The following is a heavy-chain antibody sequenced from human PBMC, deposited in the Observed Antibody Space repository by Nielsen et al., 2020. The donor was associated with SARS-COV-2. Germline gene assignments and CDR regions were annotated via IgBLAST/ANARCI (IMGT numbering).Heavy chain of an antibody. D-gene: IGHD3-10*01. J-gene: IGHJ3*02. Sequence: GGSLRLSCAASGFTVSSNYMSWVRQAPGKGLEWVSVIYSGGSTYYADSVKGRFTISRDNSKNTLYLQMNSLRAEDTAVYYCARNNGFPEYAFDIWGQGTMVTVSS. V-gene: IGHV3-53*01. CDR3: ARNNGFPEYAFDI. CDR2: IYSGGST. CDR1: GFTVSSNY.